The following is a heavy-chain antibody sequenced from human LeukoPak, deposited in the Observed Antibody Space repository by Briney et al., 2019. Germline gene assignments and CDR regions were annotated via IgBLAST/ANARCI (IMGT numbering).Heavy chain of an antibody. Sequence: SQTLSLTCAISGDSFSSNSAAWNWIRQSPSRGLEWLGRTYYRSKWYDDYAVSVKSRITINPDTSKNQFSLQLNSVTPEDTAVYYCARGPYSSSWYFHFGMDVWGQGTTVTVSS. J-gene: IGHJ6*02. CDR2: TYYRSKWYD. D-gene: IGHD6-13*01. V-gene: IGHV6-1*01. CDR1: GDSFSSNSAA. CDR3: ARGPYSSSWYFHFGMDV.